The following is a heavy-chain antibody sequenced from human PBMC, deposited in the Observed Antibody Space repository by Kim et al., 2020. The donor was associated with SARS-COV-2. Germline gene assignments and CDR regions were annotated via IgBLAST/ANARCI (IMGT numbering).Heavy chain of an antibody. CDR1: GGSISSYY. Sequence: SETLSLTCTVSGGSISSYYWSWIRQPPGKGLEWIGYIYYSGSTNYNPSLKSRVTISVDTSKNQFSLKLISVTAADTTVYYCARLRFFEGLDPGPKFDPWG. D-gene: IGHD3-3*01. J-gene: IGHJ5*02. CDR2: IYYSGST. V-gene: IGHV4-59*08. CDR3: ARLRFFEGLDPGPKFDP.